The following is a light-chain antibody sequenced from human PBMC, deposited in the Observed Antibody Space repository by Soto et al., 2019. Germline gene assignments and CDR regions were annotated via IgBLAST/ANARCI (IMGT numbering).Light chain of an antibody. Sequence: QLVLTQPPSASGTPGQRVTISCSGSSSNIGSNTVNWYQQLPGTAPKLLIYSNNQRPSGVPDRFSGSKPGTSASLAISGLQSEDEADYYCAAWDDSLNGPVFGGGTKLTVL. CDR1: SSNIGSNT. V-gene: IGLV1-44*01. CDR3: AAWDDSLNGPV. CDR2: SNN. J-gene: IGLJ2*01.